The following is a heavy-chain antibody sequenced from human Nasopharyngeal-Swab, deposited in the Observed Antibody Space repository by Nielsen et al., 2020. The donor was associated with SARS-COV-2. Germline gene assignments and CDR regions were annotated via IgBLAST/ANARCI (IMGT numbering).Heavy chain of an antibody. CDR3: VKGPDYDFWSGYYTGIIGY. V-gene: IGHV3-64D*08. D-gene: IGHD3-3*01. J-gene: IGHJ4*02. CDR2: ISSNGGST. Sequence: GESLKISCSASGFTFSSYAMHWVRQAPGKGLEYVSAISSNGGSTYYADSVKGRFTTSRDNSKNTLYLQMSSLRAEDTAVYYCVKGPDYDFWSGYYTGIIGYWGQGTLVTVSS. CDR1: GFTFSSYA.